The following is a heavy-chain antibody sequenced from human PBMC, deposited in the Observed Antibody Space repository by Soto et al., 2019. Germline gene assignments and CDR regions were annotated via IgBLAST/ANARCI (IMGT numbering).Heavy chain of an antibody. CDR3: ARRNEQLLPYYYYYYIDV. J-gene: IGHJ6*03. Sequence: QVQLQQWGAGLLKPSETLSLTCAVYGGAFSGYYWIWIRQPPGKGLEWIGEINHSGSTNYNPSLKNRVNIAVDTVSNQFSLMLSCVTGAETAVYYCARRNEQLLPYYYYYYIDVWGKGTTVTVSS. D-gene: IGHD6-13*01. V-gene: IGHV4-34*01. CDR1: GGAFSGYY. CDR2: INHSGST.